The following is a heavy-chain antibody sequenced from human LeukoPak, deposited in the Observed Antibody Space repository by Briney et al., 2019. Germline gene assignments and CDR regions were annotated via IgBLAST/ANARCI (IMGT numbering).Heavy chain of an antibody. D-gene: IGHD5-18*01. CDR1: GWIFGDYT. CDR2: ISWDASGT. CDR3: AKGRRRGYAYGPADY. V-gene: IGHV3-43*01. J-gene: IGHJ4*02. Sequence: AGSLRLSCAAYGWIFGDYTWYWFRRPPGKGLEWVCVISWDASGTFYSDSVKGRFTISRDNTKNSLFLHMNSLKTDDTALYYCAKGRRRGYAYGPADYWGPGTLVAVSS.